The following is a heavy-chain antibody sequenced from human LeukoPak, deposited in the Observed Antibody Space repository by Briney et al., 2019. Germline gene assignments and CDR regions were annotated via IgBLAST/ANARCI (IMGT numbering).Heavy chain of an antibody. CDR1: GFTFSSYG. V-gene: IGHV3-30*03. J-gene: IGHJ1*01. Sequence: GRSLRLSCAASGFTFSSYGMHWVRQAPGKGLEWVAVISYDGSNKYYADSVKGRFTISRDNSKNTLYLQMNSLRAEDTAVYYCARDARPLGYCSGGSCYFQNWGQGTLVTVSS. CDR3: ARDARPLGYCSGGSCYFQN. CDR2: ISYDGSNK. D-gene: IGHD2-15*01.